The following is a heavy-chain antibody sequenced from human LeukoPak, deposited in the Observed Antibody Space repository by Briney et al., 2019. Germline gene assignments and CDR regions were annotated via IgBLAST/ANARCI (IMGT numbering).Heavy chain of an antibody. CDR1: GFTFSSYS. CDR3: ARTRYDSSGYCLDY. CDR2: ISSSSSYI. J-gene: IGHJ4*02. D-gene: IGHD3-22*01. Sequence: GGSLRLSCAASGFTFSSYSMNWVRQAPGKGLEWVSSISSSSSYIYYADSVKGRFTISRDNSKNTLYLQMNSLRAEDTAIYYCARTRYDSSGYCLDYWGQGTLVTVSS. V-gene: IGHV3-21*01.